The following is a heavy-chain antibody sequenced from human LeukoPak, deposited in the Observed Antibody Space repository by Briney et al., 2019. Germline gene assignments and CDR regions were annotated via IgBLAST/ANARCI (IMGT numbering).Heavy chain of an antibody. CDR1: GFTFSSYG. J-gene: IGHJ4*02. V-gene: IGHV3-33*06. Sequence: PGRSLRLSCAASGFTFSSYGMHWVRQAPGKGLEWVAVIWYDGSSKYYAESVKGRFTISRDNSKNTLYLQMNSLRAEDTAVYYCAKDYPTPAHWGQGTLVTVSS. CDR2: IWYDGSSK. CDR3: AKDYPTPAH.